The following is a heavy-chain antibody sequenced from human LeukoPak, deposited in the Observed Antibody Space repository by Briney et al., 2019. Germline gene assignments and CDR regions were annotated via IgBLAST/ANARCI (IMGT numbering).Heavy chain of an antibody. CDR3: ARKDEDY. J-gene: IGHJ4*02. V-gene: IGHV4-4*07. Sequence: SETLSLTCSVSGASISTFHWTWFRQPAGRGLEWIGLIYSSGSTLLNPSLKNRVAMSVDLTKNQLSLKLTSVTAADTAMYFCARKDEDYWGRGTLVTVSS. CDR1: GASISTFH. CDR2: IYSSGST.